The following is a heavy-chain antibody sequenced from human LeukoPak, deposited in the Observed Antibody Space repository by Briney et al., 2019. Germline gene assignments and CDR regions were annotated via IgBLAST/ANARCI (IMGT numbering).Heavy chain of an antibody. V-gene: IGHV1-18*01. CDR3: ARHPTKEGPQIDY. Sequence: ASVKVSCKASGGTFSSYAISWVRQAPGQGLEWMGWISAYNGNTNYAQKLQGRVTMTTDTSTSTAYMELRSLRSDDTAVYYCARHPTKEGPQIDYWGQGTLVTVSS. CDR2: ISAYNGNT. J-gene: IGHJ4*02. CDR1: GGTFSSYA.